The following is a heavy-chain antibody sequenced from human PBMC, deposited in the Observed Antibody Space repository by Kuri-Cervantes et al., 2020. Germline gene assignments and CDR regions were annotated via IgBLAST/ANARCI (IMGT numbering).Heavy chain of an antibody. J-gene: IGHJ6*02. CDR3: AQRHKYFYGMDV. V-gene: IGHV2-5*02. CDR2: IYWDDDK. CDR1: RFSLSTSGMG. Sequence: SGPTLVKPTQTLTLTCTFSRFSLSTSGMGVGWIRQPPGKALEWLALIYWDDDKRYSPSLKSRLTITKDTSKNQVVLTMTNMDPVDTATYYCAQRHKYFYGMDVWGQGTTVTVSS.